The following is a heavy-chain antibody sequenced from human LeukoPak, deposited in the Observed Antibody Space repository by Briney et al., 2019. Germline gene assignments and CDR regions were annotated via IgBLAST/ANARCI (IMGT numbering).Heavy chain of an antibody. CDR3: AMKAIPRPRLYDAFDF. Sequence: GGSLRLSCAASEFTFSTYWMTWVRQAPGKGLEWVADIKQDGSEKYYVDSVKGRFTISRDNSKNTLYLQMNSLRADDTAVYYCAMKAIPRPRLYDAFDFWGQGTVVTVSS. J-gene: IGHJ3*01. CDR1: EFTFSTYW. CDR2: IKQDGSEK. V-gene: IGHV3-7*03. D-gene: IGHD2-2*02.